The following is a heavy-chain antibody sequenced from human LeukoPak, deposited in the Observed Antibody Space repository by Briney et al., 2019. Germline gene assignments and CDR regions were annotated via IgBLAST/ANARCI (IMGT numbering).Heavy chain of an antibody. CDR3: YCGTYSGFDN. Sequence: GGSLRLSCAASGFTFNSYWMNWIRQAPGKGLEWVATIKEDGSEKYYVDSVKGRFTISRDNAKNSLYLQMNGLRAEDTAVYYCYCGTYSGFDNWGQGTQVTVSS. V-gene: IGHV3-7*01. J-gene: IGHJ4*02. D-gene: IGHD1-26*01. CDR2: IKEDGSEK. CDR1: GFTFNSYW.